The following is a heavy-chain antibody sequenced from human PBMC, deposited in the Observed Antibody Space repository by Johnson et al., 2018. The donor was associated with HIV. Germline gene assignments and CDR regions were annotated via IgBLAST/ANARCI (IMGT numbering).Heavy chain of an antibody. Sequence: QVQLVESGGGVVQPGKSLRLSCAASGFTFSSYAMHWVRQAPGKGLEWVAIISYAGSNKYYADSVKGRFTISRNNSKHSLFLQMNSLRVEDTAVYYCARSGGYPNAFDMWGQGTLVTVPA. V-gene: IGHV3-30*14. CDR2: ISYAGSNK. D-gene: IGHD6-13*01. CDR3: ARSGGYPNAFDM. J-gene: IGHJ3*02. CDR1: GFTFSSYA.